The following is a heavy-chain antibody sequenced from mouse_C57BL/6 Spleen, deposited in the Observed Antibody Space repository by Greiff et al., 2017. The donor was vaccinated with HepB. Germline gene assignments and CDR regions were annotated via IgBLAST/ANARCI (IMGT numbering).Heavy chain of an antibody. D-gene: IGHD2-9*01. J-gene: IGHJ3*01. CDR1: GYTFTSYW. V-gene: IGHV1-50*01. CDR3: ARAAYYGYDGCAY. Sequence: QVQLQQPGAELVKPGASVKLSCKASGYTFTSYWLQWVKQRPGQGLEWIGEIDPSDSYTNYNQKFKGKATLTVDTSSSTAYMQLSSLTSEDSAVYYCARAAYYGYDGCAYWGQGTLVTVSA. CDR2: IDPSDSYT.